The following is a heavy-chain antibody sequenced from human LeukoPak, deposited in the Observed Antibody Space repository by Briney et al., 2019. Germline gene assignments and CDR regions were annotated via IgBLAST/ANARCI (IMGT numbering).Heavy chain of an antibody. J-gene: IGHJ4*02. Sequence: ASVKVSCKASGYTFTDYDITWVRQAPGQGLEWMGWISAYNGDTNYAQKLQGRITVTTDTSTSTSYMELRSLRSDGTAVYYCARRGLGTTQRYFEYWGQGTLVIVSS. D-gene: IGHD1-7*01. CDR2: ISAYNGDT. CDR3: ARRGLGTTQRYFEY. CDR1: GYTFTDYD. V-gene: IGHV1-18*01.